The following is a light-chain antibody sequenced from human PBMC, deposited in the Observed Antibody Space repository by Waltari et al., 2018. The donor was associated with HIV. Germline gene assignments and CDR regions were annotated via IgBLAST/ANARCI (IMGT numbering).Light chain of an antibody. CDR1: QTINSW. CDR3: QHYQTYPWT. CDR2: KAS. V-gene: IGKV1-5*03. J-gene: IGKJ1*01. Sequence: DIQMTQSPFTLSASVGDRVTSPCRASQTINSWLAWYQQKPGKAPKLLIYKASILESGVPSRFSGYKSGTEFTLTISSLHPDDFATYYCQHYQTYPWTFGQGTKVEIK.